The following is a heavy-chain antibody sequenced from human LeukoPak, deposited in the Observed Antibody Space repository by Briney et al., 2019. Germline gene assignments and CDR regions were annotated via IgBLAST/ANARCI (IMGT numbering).Heavy chain of an antibody. CDR1: GFTFSSYA. CDR2: ISNDGSNK. Sequence: PGGSLRLSCAASGFTFSSYAMHWVRQAPGKGLEWVAVISNDGSNKYYADSVKGRFTISGDNSKNTLYLQMNSLRAEDTAVYYCARGQGGSYDYWGQGTLVTVSS. V-gene: IGHV3-30-3*01. CDR3: ARGQGGSYDY. J-gene: IGHJ4*02. D-gene: IGHD1-26*01.